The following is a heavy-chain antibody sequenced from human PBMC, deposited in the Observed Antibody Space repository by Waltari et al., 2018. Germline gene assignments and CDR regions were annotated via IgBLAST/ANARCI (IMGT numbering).Heavy chain of an antibody. J-gene: IGHJ3*02. D-gene: IGHD3-3*01. V-gene: IGHV3-21*01. CDR3: ARVSPIFGVVGSGAFDI. Sequence: EVQLVESGGGLVKPGGSLRLSCAASGFTFSSYSMNWVRQAPGKGLEWVSAISSSSSYIYYADSVKGRFTISRDNAKNSLYLQMNSLRAEDTAVYYCARVSPIFGVVGSGAFDIWGQGTMVTVSS. CDR2: ISSSSSYI. CDR1: GFTFSSYS.